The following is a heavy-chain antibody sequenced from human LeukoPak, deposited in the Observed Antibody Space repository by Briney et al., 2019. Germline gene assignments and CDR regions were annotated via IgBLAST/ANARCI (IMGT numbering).Heavy chain of an antibody. J-gene: IGHJ4*02. CDR3: ARAQYSSSSGIDY. V-gene: IGHV4-34*01. D-gene: IGHD6-6*01. Sequence: SETLSLTCAVYGGSFSGYYWSWIRQPPGKRLEWIGEINHSGSTNYNPSLKSRVTISVDTSKNQFSLKLSSVTAADTAVYYCARAQYSSSSGIDYWGQGTLVTVSS. CDR2: INHSGST. CDR1: GGSFSGYY.